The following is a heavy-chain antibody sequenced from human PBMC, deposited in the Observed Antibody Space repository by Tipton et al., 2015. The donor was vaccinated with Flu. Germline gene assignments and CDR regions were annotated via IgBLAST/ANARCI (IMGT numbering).Heavy chain of an antibody. V-gene: IGHV4-59*08. J-gene: IGHJ6*02. CDR2: IFYTGNT. Sequence: TLSLTCSLSGGSISDYYYTWIRQPPGKGLEWIGSIFYTGNTDYSPSLKSRVTISVDTSKNQFSLKLSSVTAADTAVYYCARDSAAHYGMDVWGQGTTVTVSS. CDR1: GGSISDYY. D-gene: IGHD6-13*01. CDR3: ARDSAAHYGMDV.